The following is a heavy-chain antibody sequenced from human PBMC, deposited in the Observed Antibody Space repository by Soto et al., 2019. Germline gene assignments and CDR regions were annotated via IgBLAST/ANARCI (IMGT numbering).Heavy chain of an antibody. CDR3: AKDINYYGSGSYYDYYYGMDV. D-gene: IGHD3-10*01. CDR2: ISYDGSNK. J-gene: IGHJ6*02. V-gene: IGHV3-30*18. Sequence: GGSLRLSCAASGFTFSSYGMHWVRQAPGKGLEWVAVISYDGSNKYYADSVKGRFTISRDNSKNTVYLQMNSLRAEDTAVYYCAKDINYYGSGSYYDYYYGMDVWGQGTTVTVSS. CDR1: GFTFSSYG.